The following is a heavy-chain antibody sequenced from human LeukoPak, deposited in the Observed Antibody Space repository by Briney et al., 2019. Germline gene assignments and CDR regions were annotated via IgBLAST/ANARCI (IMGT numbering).Heavy chain of an antibody. CDR3: ARIKYGSGSYSL. J-gene: IGHJ4*02. Sequence: SETLSLTCAVYGGSFSGYYWSWIRQPPGKGLEWIGEINHSGSTNYNPSLKSRVTISVDTSKNQFSLKLSSVTAADTAVYYCARIKYGSGSYSLWGQGTLVTVSS. CDR1: GGSFSGYY. V-gene: IGHV4-34*01. CDR2: INHSGST. D-gene: IGHD3-10*01.